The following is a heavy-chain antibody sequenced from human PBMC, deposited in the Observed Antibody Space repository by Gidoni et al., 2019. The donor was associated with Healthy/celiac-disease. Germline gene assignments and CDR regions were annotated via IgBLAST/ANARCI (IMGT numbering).Heavy chain of an antibody. Sequence: EVQLVESGGGLVQPGRSLRLSCTASGFTFGDYAMSWVRQAPGKGLVWVGFIRSKAYGGTTEYAASVKGRFTISRDDSKSIAYLQMNSLKTEDTAVYYCTRAPIRITGTPYWGQGTLVTVSS. CDR1: GFTFGDYA. CDR3: TRAPIRITGTPY. D-gene: IGHD1-7*01. V-gene: IGHV3-49*04. CDR2: IRSKAYGGTT. J-gene: IGHJ4*02.